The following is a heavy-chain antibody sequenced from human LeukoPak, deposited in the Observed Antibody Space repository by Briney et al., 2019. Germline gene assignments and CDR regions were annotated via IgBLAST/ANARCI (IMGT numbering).Heavy chain of an antibody. CDR1: GYTFTGYY. CDR2: IIPILGIA. Sequence: ASVKVSCKASGYTFTGYYMHWVRQAPGHGPEWMGRIIPILGIANYAQKFQGRVTIIADKSTNTAYMELSSLRSEDTAVYYCAREVGCSGGSCYPVYFDYWGQGTLVTVSS. CDR3: AREVGCSGGSCYPVYFDY. J-gene: IGHJ4*02. D-gene: IGHD2-15*01. V-gene: IGHV1-69*04.